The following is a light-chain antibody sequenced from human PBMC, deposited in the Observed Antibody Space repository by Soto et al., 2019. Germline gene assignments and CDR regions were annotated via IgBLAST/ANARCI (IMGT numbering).Light chain of an antibody. J-gene: IGKJ2*01. CDR2: LAS. V-gene: IGKV3-20*01. Sequence: ENVLTQSPGTLSLSPGERATLSCRASQSVSGSYLAWYQQKPGQAPRLLIYLASTRANGIPDRFSGSASGTDFTLRTSRLEPEDSAVYYCHQYGDAPQTFGQGTKLEI. CDR3: HQYGDAPQT. CDR1: QSVSGSY.